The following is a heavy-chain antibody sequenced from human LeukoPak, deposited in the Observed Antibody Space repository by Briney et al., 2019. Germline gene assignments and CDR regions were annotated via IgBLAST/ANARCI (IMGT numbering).Heavy chain of an antibody. CDR3: ASRGSLPYNWFDP. CDR1: GFTFSSYG. D-gene: IGHD1-1*01. V-gene: IGHV3-30*03. CDR2: ISYDGSNK. Sequence: PGGSLRLSCAASGFTFSSYGMHWVRQAPGKGLEWVAVISYDGSNKYYADSVKGRFTISRDNSKNTLYLQMNSLRAEDTAVYYCASRGSLPYNWFDPWGQGTLVTVSS. J-gene: IGHJ5*02.